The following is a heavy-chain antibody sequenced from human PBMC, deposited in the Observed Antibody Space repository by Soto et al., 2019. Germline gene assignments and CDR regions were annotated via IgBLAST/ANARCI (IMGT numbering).Heavy chain of an antibody. Sequence: PVGSLRLSCAASGFTFSDYYMSWIRQAPGKGLEWVSYISSSGSTIYYADSVKGRFTISRDNAKNSLYLQMNSLRAEDTAVYYCLSQQIGYCTNVVRYMFDYWGQGTLVTVSS. J-gene: IGHJ4*02. V-gene: IGHV3-11*01. CDR2: ISSSGSTI. CDR1: GFTFSDYY. D-gene: IGHD2-8*01. CDR3: LSQQIGYCTNVVRYMFDY.